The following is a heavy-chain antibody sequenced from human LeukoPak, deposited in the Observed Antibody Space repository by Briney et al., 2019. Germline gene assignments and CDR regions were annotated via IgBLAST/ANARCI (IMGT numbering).Heavy chain of an antibody. V-gene: IGHV3-64D*06. CDR2: ISGDGVTT. D-gene: IGHD6-19*01. J-gene: IGHJ4*02. Sequence: PGRSLRLSCSASGFTFSSYALHWVRQAPGKGLECVSAISGDGVTTYYAGSVKGRFTISRDNSKNTLYLQMSSLRAEDTAIYYCVKDAEAETDAKLDYWGQGTMVTVCS. CDR1: GFTFSSYA. CDR3: VKDAEAETDAKLDY.